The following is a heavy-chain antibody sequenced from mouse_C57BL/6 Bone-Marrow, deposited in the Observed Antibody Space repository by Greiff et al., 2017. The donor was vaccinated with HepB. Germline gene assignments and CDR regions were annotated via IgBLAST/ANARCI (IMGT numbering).Heavy chain of an antibody. Sequence: QVQLKESGAELARPGASVKMSCKASGYTFTSYTMHWVKQRPGQGLEWIGYINPSSGYTKYNQKFKDKATLTADKSSSKAYMQLSSLTSEDSAVYYCARSTVVATPDWGQGTTLTVSS. V-gene: IGHV1-4*01. CDR1: GYTFTSYT. J-gene: IGHJ2*01. D-gene: IGHD1-1*01. CDR3: ARSTVVATPD. CDR2: INPSSGYT.